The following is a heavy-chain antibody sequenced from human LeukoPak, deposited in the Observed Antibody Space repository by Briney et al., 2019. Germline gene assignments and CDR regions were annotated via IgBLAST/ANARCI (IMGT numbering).Heavy chain of an antibody. CDR3: ARGYSGYDSPRDNWFDP. J-gene: IGHJ5*02. CDR1: GGSISSYY. CDR2: IYYSGST. Sequence: SETLSLTCTVSGGSISSYYWSWIRQPPGKGLEWIGYIYYSGSTNYNPSLKSRVTISVDTSKNQFTLKLSSVTAADTAVYYCARGYSGYDSPRDNWFDPWGQGTLDTVSS. V-gene: IGHV4-59*01. D-gene: IGHD5-12*01.